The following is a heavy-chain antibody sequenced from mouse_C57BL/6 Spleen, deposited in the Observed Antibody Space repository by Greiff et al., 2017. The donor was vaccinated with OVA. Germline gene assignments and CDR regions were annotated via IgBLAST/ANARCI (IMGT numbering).Heavy chain of an antibody. CDR1: GYTFTSYW. Sequence: VQLQQSGAELVRPGTSVKLSCKASGYTFTSYWMHWVKQRPGQGLEWIGVIDPSDSYTNYNQKFKGKATLTVDTSSSTAYMQLSSLTSEDSAVYYCARDGGNSFDYWGQGTTLTVAS. D-gene: IGHD2-3*01. CDR2: IDPSDSYT. J-gene: IGHJ2*01. CDR3: ARDGGNSFDY. V-gene: IGHV1-59*01.